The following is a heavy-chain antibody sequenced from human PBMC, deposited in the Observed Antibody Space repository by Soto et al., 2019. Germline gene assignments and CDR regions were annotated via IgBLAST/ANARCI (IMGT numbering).Heavy chain of an antibody. J-gene: IGHJ6*02. CDR2: IYYSGST. CDR1: GGSVSSGSYY. D-gene: IGHD4-17*01. Sequence: SETLSLTCTVSGGSVSSGSYYWSWIRQPPGKGLEWIGYIYYSGSTNYNPSLKSRVTISVDTSKNQFSLKLSSVTAADTAVYYCAAVGYGPWRKILTYYYGMDLWGPGTMATVSS. V-gene: IGHV4-61*01. CDR3: AAVGYGPWRKILTYYYGMDL.